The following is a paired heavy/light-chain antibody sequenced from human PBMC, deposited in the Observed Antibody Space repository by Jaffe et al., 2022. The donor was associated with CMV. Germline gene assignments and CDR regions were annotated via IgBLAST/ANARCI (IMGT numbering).Heavy chain of an antibody. CDR2: IYSGGST. J-gene: IGHJ3*02. CDR3: ARDSSYRRAYLGEAYAFDI. D-gene: IGHD3-16*01. CDR1: GFTVSSNY. V-gene: IGHV3-53*02. Sequence: EVQLVETGGGLIQPGGSLRLSCAASGFTVSSNYMSWVRQAPGKGLEWVSVIYSGGSTYYADSVKGRFTISRDNSKNTLYLQMNSLRAEDTAVYYCARDSSYRRAYLGEAYAFDIWGQGTMVTVSS.
Light chain of an antibody. Sequence: DIQMTQSPSTLSASVGDRVTITCRASQSISSWLAWYQQKPGKAPKLLIYKASSLESGVPSRFSGSGSGTEFTLTISSLQPDDFATYYCQQYNSYARTFGQGTKVEIK. CDR2: KAS. CDR1: QSISSW. V-gene: IGKV1-5*03. CDR3: QQYNSYART. J-gene: IGKJ1*01.